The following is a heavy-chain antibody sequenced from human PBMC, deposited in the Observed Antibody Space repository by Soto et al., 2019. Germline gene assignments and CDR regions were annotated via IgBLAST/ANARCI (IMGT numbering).Heavy chain of an antibody. CDR1: GGSISSGENF. D-gene: IGHD1-26*01. Sequence: SETLSLTCTVSGGSISSGENFWNWIRQSRGKGLEWIGYIHHSGSTYYNPSLKSRLTISVDTSKNQISLKLNSVTAADTAVYYCARDTGTYPYYFDYWGQGTLVTVSS. J-gene: IGHJ4*02. V-gene: IGHV4-30-4*01. CDR2: IHHSGST. CDR3: ARDTGTYPYYFDY.